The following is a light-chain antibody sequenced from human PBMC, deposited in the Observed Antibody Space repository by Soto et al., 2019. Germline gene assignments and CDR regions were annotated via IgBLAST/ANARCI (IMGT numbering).Light chain of an antibody. CDR3: TSCTTSTIMI. J-gene: IGLJ2*01. CDR1: SSDIGAYNF. CDR2: DVN. Sequence: QSVLTQPASVSGSPGQSITISCTGTSSDIGAYNFVSWYQQHPGKAPKLMLYDVNIRPSGVSNRFSGSKSGNTASLTISGLQAEDEADYYCTSCTTSTIMIFVGGTNVNVL. V-gene: IGLV2-14*03.